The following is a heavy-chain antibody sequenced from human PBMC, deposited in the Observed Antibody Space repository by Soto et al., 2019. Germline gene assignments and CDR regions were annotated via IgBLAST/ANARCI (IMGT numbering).Heavy chain of an antibody. V-gene: IGHV1-46*01. CDR2: VNPSRGST. CDR3: ARAPFSTSSFFFDY. J-gene: IGHJ4*02. D-gene: IGHD6-6*01. CDR1: GYTFTAYF. Sequence: VKVSCKASGYTFTAYFMHWVRQAPGQGLEWIGIVNPSRGSTNYAQKFQGRVGMTWDTSTSTVYMHLNSLRSDDTAVYYCARAPFSTSSFFFDYWGQGTLVTVS.